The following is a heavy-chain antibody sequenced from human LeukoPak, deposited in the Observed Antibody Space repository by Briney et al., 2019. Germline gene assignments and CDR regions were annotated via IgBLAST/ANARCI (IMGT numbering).Heavy chain of an antibody. D-gene: IGHD3-10*01. Sequence: SETLSLTCTVSGGSISSGDYYWSWIRQPPGKGLEWIGYIYYSGSTYYNPSLKSRVTISVDTSKNQFSLKLCSVTAADTAVYYCARDLYGSGSSYFDYWGQGTLVTVSS. CDR2: IYYSGST. V-gene: IGHV4-30-4*01. J-gene: IGHJ4*02. CDR1: GGSISSGDYY. CDR3: ARDLYGSGSSYFDY.